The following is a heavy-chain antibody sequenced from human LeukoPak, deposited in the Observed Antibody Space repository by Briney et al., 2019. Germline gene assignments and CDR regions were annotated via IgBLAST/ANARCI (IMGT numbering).Heavy chain of an antibody. CDR3: AKVPDMVVVPAALVYFAN. V-gene: IGHV3-30*02. Sequence: GESLRLSCAASGFTFSSYGMHWVRQAPGKGLEWVAFIRFDGSNKYYADSVKGRVTISRDNSENTLYLQMSSLRAEDTAVYYCAKVPDMVVVPAALVYFANWGQEPWSPSPQ. CDR1: GFTFSSYG. J-gene: IGHJ4*01. D-gene: IGHD2-2*01. CDR2: IRFDGSNK.